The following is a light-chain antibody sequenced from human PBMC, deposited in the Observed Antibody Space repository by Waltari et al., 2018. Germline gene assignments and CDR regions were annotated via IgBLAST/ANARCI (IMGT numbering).Light chain of an antibody. J-gene: IGLJ3*02. CDR1: SGHSTNI. CDR3: QTGGHGTWV. V-gene: IGLV4-69*01. Sequence: QLVLTQSPSASASLGASVKLTCTLSSGHSTNIIAWHQQQPEKGPRYLMKGNRDGSNSKGDQLPDRFSGSSSGAEHYLTISGLQSEDEADYYCQTGGHGTWVFGGGTKLTVL. CDR2: GNRDGSN.